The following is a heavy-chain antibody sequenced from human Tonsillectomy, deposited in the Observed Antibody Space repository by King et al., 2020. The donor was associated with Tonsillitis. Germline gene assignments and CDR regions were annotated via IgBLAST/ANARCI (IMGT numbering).Heavy chain of an antibody. CDR2: ITRDGVTT. V-gene: IGHV3-43*01. J-gene: IGHJ4*02. CDR3: ATERVKYFDY. Sequence: VQLVESGGGLVQPGGSLRLSCAASGFNFDDYTLHWVRQAPGKGLEWVSLITRDGVTTYYADSVKGRFTISRDKSKNSLYLQMNSLGTEDTAVYYCATERVKYFDYWGKGTLVTVSS. D-gene: IGHD2-21*01. CDR1: GFNFDDYT.